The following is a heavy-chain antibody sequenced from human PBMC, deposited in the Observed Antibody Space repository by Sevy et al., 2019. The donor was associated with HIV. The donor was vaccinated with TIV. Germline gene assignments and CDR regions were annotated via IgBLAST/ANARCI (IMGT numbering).Heavy chain of an antibody. V-gene: IGHV1-69*13. D-gene: IGHD3-10*01. CDR3: ARDRSPDGPSFDY. CDR2: IIPIFGTA. CDR1: GGTFSSYA. J-gene: IGHJ4*02. Sequence: ASVKVSCKASGGTFSSYAISWVRQAPGQGLEWMGGIIPIFGTANYAQKFQGRVTITADESTSTAYMELSSLRSEDTAVYYCARDRSPDGPSFDYWGQGTLVTVSS.